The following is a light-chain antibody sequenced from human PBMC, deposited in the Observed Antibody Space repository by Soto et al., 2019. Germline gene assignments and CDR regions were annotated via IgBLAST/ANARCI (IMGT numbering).Light chain of an antibody. J-gene: IGKJ2*01. CDR3: QQYYNWRYT. CDR2: DAS. V-gene: IGKV3-15*01. CDR1: QTISSN. Sequence: EIVMTQSPATLSVSPGERATLSCRASQTISSNLAWYQQKAGQAPRLLIHDASTRATGIPGRFSGSGSGTEFTLTISSLQSEDFAVYYCQQYYNWRYTFGQGTKQEIK.